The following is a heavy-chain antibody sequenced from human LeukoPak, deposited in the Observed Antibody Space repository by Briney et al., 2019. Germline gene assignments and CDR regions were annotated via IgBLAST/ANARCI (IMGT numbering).Heavy chain of an antibody. CDR1: GGSFSGYY. CDR2: INHSGST. CDR3: ARGKKLLWFGEYHYMDV. D-gene: IGHD3-10*01. J-gene: IGHJ6*03. V-gene: IGHV4-34*01. Sequence: PSGTLALTCAVYGGSFSGYYWSWIRQPPGKGLEWIGEINHSGSTNYNPSLKSRVTISVDTSKNQFSLKLSSVTAADTAVYYCARGKKLLWFGEYHYMDVWGKGTTVTVSS.